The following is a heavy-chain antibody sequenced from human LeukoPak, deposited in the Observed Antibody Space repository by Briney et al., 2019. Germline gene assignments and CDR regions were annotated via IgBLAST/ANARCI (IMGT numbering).Heavy chain of an antibody. CDR3: ARATTVKPHAFDI. J-gene: IGHJ3*02. D-gene: IGHD4-17*01. Sequence: SETLSLTCTVSNDSISSGSYYWSWIRQPPGKGLEWIGYIYYSGSTNYNPSLKSRVTISVGTSKNQFSLKLSSVTAADTAVYYCARATTVKPHAFDIWGQGTMVTVSS. V-gene: IGHV4-61*01. CDR2: IYYSGST. CDR1: NDSISSGSYY.